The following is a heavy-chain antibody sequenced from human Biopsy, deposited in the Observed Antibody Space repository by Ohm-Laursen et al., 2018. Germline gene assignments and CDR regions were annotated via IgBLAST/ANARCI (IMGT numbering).Heavy chain of an antibody. CDR1: GYSFSTYD. CDR3: ARGYSRRVSIFEASIYWFDT. D-gene: IGHD6-6*01. V-gene: IGHV1-8*01. CDR2: MIPSSGKT. Sequence: ASVKVSCKVSGYSFSTYDVNWVRQARGQGLEWMGWMIPSSGKTGYAQRFQGRVTLTMNTPISTAYMELSGLRSEDTAVYFCARGYSRRVSIFEASIYWFDTWGQGTLVTVSS. J-gene: IGHJ5*02.